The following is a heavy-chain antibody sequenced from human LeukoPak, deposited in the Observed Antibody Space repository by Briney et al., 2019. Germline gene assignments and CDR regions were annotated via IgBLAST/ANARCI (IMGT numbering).Heavy chain of an antibody. CDR3: ARAGRSSGSYSPFSGDF. Sequence: PGGSLRLSCAASGFTVSSNYMTWVRQAPGKGLEWVSVIYSGGSTYYADSVKGRFTISIDNSKNTLYLQMNSLRAEDTAVYYCARAGRSSGSYSPFSGDFWGQGTLVTVSS. CDR1: GFTVSSNY. CDR2: IYSGGST. D-gene: IGHD3-10*01. J-gene: IGHJ4*02. V-gene: IGHV3-66*01.